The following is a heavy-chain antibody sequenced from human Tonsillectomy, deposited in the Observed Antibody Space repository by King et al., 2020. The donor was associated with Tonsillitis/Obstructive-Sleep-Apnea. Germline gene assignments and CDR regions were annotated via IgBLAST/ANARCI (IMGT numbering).Heavy chain of an antibody. V-gene: IGHV4-59*01. CDR2: IYYSGST. CDR3: ARLRYDILTGYSNDYYYYYMDV. CDR1: GGSISSYY. D-gene: IGHD3-9*01. J-gene: IGHJ6*03. Sequence: VQLQESGPGLVKPSETLSLTCTVSGGSISSYYWSWIRQPPGKGLEWIGYIYYSGSTNHNPSLKSRVTISVDTSKNQFSLKLSSVTAADTAVYYCARLRYDILTGYSNDYYYYYMDVWGKGTTVTVSS.